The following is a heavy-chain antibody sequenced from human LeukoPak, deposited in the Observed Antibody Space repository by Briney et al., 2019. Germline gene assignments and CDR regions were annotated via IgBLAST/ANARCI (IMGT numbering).Heavy chain of an antibody. V-gene: IGHV3-21*01. D-gene: IGHD3-10*01. CDR3: ARASDLWFGELLSSY. J-gene: IGHJ4*02. CDR2: ISSSSSYI. Sequence: GGSLRLSCAASGFIFSSYSMNWVRQAPGKGLEWVSSISSSSSYIYYADSVKGRFTISRDNAKNSLYLQMNSLRAEDTAVYYCARASDLWFGELLSSYWGQGTLVTVSS. CDR1: GFIFSSYS.